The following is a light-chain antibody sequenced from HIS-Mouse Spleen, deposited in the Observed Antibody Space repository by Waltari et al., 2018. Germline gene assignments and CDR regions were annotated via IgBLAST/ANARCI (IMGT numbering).Light chain of an antibody. V-gene: IGKV1-39*01. CDR2: AAS. J-gene: IGKJ1*01. CDR3: QQSYSTLVT. CDR1: QSISSY. Sequence: DIQMTQSPSSLSASVGDRVTITCRASQSISSYLNWYQQKPGKAPKHLIYAASSLQSGVPSRFSGSGSGTDFTLTISSLQPEDFATYYCQQSYSTLVTFGQGTKVEIK.